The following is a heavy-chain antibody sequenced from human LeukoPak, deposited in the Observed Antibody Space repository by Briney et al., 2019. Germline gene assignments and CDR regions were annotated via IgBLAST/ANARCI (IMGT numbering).Heavy chain of an antibody. V-gene: IGHV3-30-3*01. J-gene: IGHJ4*02. CDR3: ARGQQLVQWYFDY. CDR1: GFTFSSYA. D-gene: IGHD6-13*01. Sequence: GGSLRLSCAASGFTFSSYAMHWVRQAPGKGLEWVAVISYDGSNKYYADSVKGRFTISRDNSKNTLYLQMNSLRAEDTAVYYCARGQQLVQWYFDYWGQGTLVTVSS. CDR2: ISYDGSNK.